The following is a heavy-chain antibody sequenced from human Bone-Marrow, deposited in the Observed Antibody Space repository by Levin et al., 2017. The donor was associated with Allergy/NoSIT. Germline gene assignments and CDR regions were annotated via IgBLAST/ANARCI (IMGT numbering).Heavy chain of an antibody. Sequence: SQTLSLTCPVSCGSISSGDYYWSWIRQPPGKGLEWIGYIYYSGSTYYNPSLKSRVTISVDTSKNQFSLKLSSVTAADTAVYYCASTSIAVAGTDAFDIWGQGTMVTVSS. CDR2: IYYSGST. J-gene: IGHJ3*02. CDR1: CGSISSGDYY. D-gene: IGHD6-19*01. V-gene: IGHV4-30-4*01. CDR3: ASTSIAVAGTDAFDI.